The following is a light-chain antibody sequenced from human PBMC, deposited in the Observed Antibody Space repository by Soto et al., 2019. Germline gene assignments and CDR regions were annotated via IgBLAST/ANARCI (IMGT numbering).Light chain of an antibody. J-gene: IGKJ1*01. Sequence: DIKMTQSPSTLSASVGDRVTITCRASQSISSWLAWYQQKPGKAPKLLIYKASSLESGVPSRFSGSGSGTEFTLTISSLQPDDFATYYCQQYNSSPWTFGRGTKVEIK. V-gene: IGKV1-5*03. CDR3: QQYNSSPWT. CDR2: KAS. CDR1: QSISSW.